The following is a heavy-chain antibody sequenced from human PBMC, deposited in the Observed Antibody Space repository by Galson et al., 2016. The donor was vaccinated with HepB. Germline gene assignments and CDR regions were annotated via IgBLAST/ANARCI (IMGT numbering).Heavy chain of an antibody. V-gene: IGHV4-34*01. J-gene: IGHJ5*02. D-gene: IGHD2-15*01. CDR2: INHSGTT. CDR3: TRGRFCSGGRCYFFFDP. Sequence: SETLSLTCAVYGGSFSGYYWSWIRQPPGKGLEWIGDINHSGTTNYNPSLKSRVTISVDTSKNQFSLKMNSVTAADTAVYYCTRGRFCSGGRCYFFFDPWGQGTLVTASS. CDR1: GGSFSGYY.